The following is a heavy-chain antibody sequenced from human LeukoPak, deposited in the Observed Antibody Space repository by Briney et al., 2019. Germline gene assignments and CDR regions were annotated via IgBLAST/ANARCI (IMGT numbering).Heavy chain of an antibody. CDR1: GRSFSGYY. CDR2: INHSGST. Sequence: SETLSLTCAVYGRSFSGYYCRWIRQPAGKGLDWVGEINHSGSTNFNPSLKSRVTISVDTSKNQCSLKLSSVTAADTAVYYCARGSGSINNWFDPWGQGTLVTVSS. J-gene: IGHJ5*02. D-gene: IGHD3-10*01. V-gene: IGHV4-34*01. CDR3: ARGSGSINNWFDP.